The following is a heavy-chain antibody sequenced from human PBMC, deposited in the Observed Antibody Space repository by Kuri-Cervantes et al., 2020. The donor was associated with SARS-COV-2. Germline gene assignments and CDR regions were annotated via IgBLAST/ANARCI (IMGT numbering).Heavy chain of an antibody. Sequence: GSLRLSCAASGFTFSSYGMHWVRQAPGKGLEWVSVIYSGGSTYYADSVKGRFTISRDNSKNTLYLQMNSLRAEDTAVYYCARGAPSGHFDYWGQGTLVTVSS. D-gene: IGHD3-10*01. CDR3: ARGAPSGHFDY. CDR1: GFTFSSYG. J-gene: IGHJ4*02. V-gene: IGHV3-66*01. CDR2: IYSGGST.